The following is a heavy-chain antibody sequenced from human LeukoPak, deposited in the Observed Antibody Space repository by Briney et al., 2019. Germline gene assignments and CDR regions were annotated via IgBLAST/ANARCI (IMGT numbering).Heavy chain of an antibody. CDR1: GFTFNTYN. CDR2: ISSSSSYI. Sequence: PGGSLRLSCAGSGFTFNTYNMNWVRQAPGKGLEWVSSISSSSSYIYYADSVKGRFTISRDNAKNSLYLQMNSLRAEDTAVYYCARVGAMVRGVSNWFDPWGQGTLVTVSS. J-gene: IGHJ5*02. CDR3: ARVGAMVRGVSNWFDP. D-gene: IGHD3-10*01. V-gene: IGHV3-21*01.